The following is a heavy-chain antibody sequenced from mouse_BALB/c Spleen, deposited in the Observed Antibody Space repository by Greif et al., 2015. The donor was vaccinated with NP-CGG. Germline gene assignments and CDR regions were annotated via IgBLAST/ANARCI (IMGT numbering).Heavy chain of an antibody. Sequence: EVKVVESGGGLVQPGGSLRLSCATSGFTFTDYYMSWVRQPPGKALEWLGFIRNKANGYTTEYSASVKGRFTISRDNSQSILYLQMNTLRAEDSATYYCARGDYYGYAMDYWGQGTSVTVSS. V-gene: IGHV7-3*02. D-gene: IGHD1-1*01. CDR2: IRNKANGYTT. J-gene: IGHJ4*01. CDR1: GFTFTDYY. CDR3: ARGDYYGYAMDY.